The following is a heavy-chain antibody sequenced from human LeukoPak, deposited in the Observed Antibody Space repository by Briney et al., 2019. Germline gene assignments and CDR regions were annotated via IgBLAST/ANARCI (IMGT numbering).Heavy chain of an antibody. CDR1: DGSISSYY. V-gene: IGHV4-4*07. CDR3: ARVVVAVAGTNWFDP. D-gene: IGHD6-19*01. J-gene: IGHJ5*02. Sequence: PSETLSLTCTVSDGSISSYYWSWIRQPAGKGLEWIGRIYTSGSTNYNPSLKSRVTMSVDTSKNQFSLKLSSVTAADTAVYYCARVVVAVAGTNWFDPWGQGTLVTVSS. CDR2: IYTSGST.